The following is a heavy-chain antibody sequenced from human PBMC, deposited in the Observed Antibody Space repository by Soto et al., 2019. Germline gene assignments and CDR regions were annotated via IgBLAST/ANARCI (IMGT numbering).Heavy chain of an antibody. J-gene: IGHJ4*02. CDR1: GGTFSSYT. CDR3: AREREGGEFDY. CDR2: IIPILGIA. V-gene: IGHV1-69*08. D-gene: IGHD3-10*01. Sequence: QVQLVQSGAEVKKPGSSVKVSCKASGGTFSSYTISWVRQAPGQGLEWMGRIIPILGIANDARKFQGRVTITADKSTSTAYMELSSLRSEDTAVYYWAREREGGEFDYWGQGTLVSVCS.